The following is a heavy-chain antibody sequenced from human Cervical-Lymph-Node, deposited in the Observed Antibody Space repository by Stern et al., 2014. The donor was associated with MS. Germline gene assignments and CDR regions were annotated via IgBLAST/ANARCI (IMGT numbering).Heavy chain of an antibody. CDR2: VSGNNDKT. CDR1: GYNFFAYG. D-gene: IGHD3-3*01. CDR3: ARALRFLERSGFDF. J-gene: IGHJ4*02. Sequence: QVQLVQSGTEVKKPGASVKVSCKASGYNFFAYGITWVRQAPGQGLEWMGWVSGNNDKTTTAQKFQGRVALTTDKSTNTPLLELRRLRSDDTAVYYGARALRFLERSGFDFWGPGTLVTVSS. V-gene: IGHV1-18*01.